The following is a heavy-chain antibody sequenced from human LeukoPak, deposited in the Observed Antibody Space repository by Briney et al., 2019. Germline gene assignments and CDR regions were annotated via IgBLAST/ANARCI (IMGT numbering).Heavy chain of an antibody. CDR2: INWNGGST. D-gene: IGHD6-19*01. CDR3: EKDRSSGGLGDFDI. V-gene: IGHV3-20*04. Sequence: GGSLRLSCAASGFTFDDYGMSWVRQAPGKGLEWVSVINWNGGSTDYADSVQGRFTISRDNAKNALFLQMNSMRAEDTALYYCEKDRSSGGLGDFDIWGQGTMVTVSS. CDR1: GFTFDDYG. J-gene: IGHJ3*02.